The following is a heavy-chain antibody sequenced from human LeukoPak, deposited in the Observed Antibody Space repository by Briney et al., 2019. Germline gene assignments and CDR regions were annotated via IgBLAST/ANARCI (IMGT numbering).Heavy chain of an antibody. J-gene: IGHJ4*02. V-gene: IGHV3-48*03. CDR1: GFTFSSYE. Sequence: PGGSLRLSCAASGFTFSSYEMNWVRQAPGKGLEWVSYISSSGSTIFYADSVKGRFTISRDNAKNSLYLQMNSLRAEDTAVYYCAADYDSWSGYSYWGQGTLVTVSS. CDR2: ISSSGSTI. CDR3: AADYDSWSGYSY. D-gene: IGHD3-3*01.